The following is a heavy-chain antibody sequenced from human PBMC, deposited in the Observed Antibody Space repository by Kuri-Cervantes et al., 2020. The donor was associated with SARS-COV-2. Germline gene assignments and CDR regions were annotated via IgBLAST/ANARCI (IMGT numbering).Heavy chain of an antibody. Sequence: GGSLRLSCAASGFTLSSYAMSWVRQAPGKGLEWVSAISGSGGSTYYADSVKGRFTISRDNSKNTLYLQMNSLRAEDTAVYYCAKDHGYSSSWPIDYWGQGTLVTVSS. V-gene: IGHV3-23*01. D-gene: IGHD6-13*01. J-gene: IGHJ4*02. CDR2: ISGSGGST. CDR3: AKDHGYSSSWPIDY. CDR1: GFTLSSYA.